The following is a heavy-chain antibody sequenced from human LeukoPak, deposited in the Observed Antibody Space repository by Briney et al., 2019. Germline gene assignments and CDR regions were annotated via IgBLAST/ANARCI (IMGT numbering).Heavy chain of an antibody. Sequence: ASVKVSCKASGYTLSYCGISWVRQAPGQGLEWMGWISADNGNTNYAQKLQGRVTMTTDTSTSTAYMELRSLRSDDTAVYYCARGAEDIVLSDYYGMDVWGQGTTVTVSS. CDR1: GYTLSYCG. J-gene: IGHJ6*02. CDR2: ISADNGNT. D-gene: IGHD2-8*02. V-gene: IGHV1-18*01. CDR3: ARGAEDIVLSDYYGMDV.